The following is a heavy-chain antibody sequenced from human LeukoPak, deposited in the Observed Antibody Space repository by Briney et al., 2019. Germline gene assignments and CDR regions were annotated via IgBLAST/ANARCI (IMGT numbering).Heavy chain of an antibody. Sequence: SETLSLTCTVSGGSISSYYWSWIRQPPGKGLEWIGYIYYGGSTNYNPSLKSRVTISVDTSKNQFSLKLSSVTAAVTAVYYCARGYSGYDPFDYWGQGTLVTVSS. J-gene: IGHJ4*02. CDR2: IYYGGST. D-gene: IGHD5-12*01. V-gene: IGHV4-59*01. CDR3: ARGYSGYDPFDY. CDR1: GGSISSYY.